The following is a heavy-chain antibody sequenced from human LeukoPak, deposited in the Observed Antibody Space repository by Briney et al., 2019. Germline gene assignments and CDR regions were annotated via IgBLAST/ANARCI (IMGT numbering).Heavy chain of an antibody. J-gene: IGHJ1*01. D-gene: IGHD6-19*01. CDR1: GFTFSSYA. CDR3: AKDHDSGWQDKCFQH. V-gene: IGHV3-23*01. Sequence: GGSLRLSCAASGFTFSSYAMSWVRQPPGKGLEWVSAISASGGSTYYADSVKGRFTISRDSSKNTLYLQMNSLRAEDTAVYYCAKDHDSGWQDKCFQHWGQGTLVTVSS. CDR2: ISASGGST.